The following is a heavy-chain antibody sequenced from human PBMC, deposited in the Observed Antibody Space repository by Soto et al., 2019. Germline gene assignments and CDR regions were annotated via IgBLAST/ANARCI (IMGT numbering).Heavy chain of an antibody. CDR3: TSDIVDDY. J-gene: IGHJ4*02. CDR2: IIPILRIT. CDR1: GGTFNSHT. Sequence: QVQLVQSGAEVRRPGSSVKVSCKASGGTFNSHTITWVRQAPGQGLEWMGRIIPILRITNYAQKFQDRVTITEDKSTNTAFMELSSLTSDDTAVYYCTSDIVDDYWGQGTLVTVSS. D-gene: IGHD5-12*01. V-gene: IGHV1-69*02.